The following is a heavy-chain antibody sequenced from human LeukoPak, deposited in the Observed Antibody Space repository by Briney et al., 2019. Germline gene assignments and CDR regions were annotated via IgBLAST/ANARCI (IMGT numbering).Heavy chain of an antibody. D-gene: IGHD6-13*01. CDR2: INHSGST. V-gene: IGHV4-34*01. Sequence: SETLSLTCAVYGGSFSGYYWSWIRQPPGKGLEWIGEINHSGSTNYNPSLKSRVTISVDTSKNQFSLKLSSVTAADTAVYYCARDKAAGTWWFDPWGQGTLVTVSS. J-gene: IGHJ5*02. CDR3: ARDKAAGTWWFDP. CDR1: GGSFSGYY.